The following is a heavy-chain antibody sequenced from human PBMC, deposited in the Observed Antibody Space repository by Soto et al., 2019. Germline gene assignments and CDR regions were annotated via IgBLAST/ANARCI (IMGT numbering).Heavy chain of an antibody. CDR2: ISDSGST. Sequence: QVQLQESGPGLVKPSETLSLTCIVSGDSISGHYWNWIRQPTGEGLEWIGYISDSGSTNYNPSLQSRVTISLDTSKNQFSLRLSSVTAADTAVYYCARDPVALPYWYFELWGRGSLVTVSS. J-gene: IGHJ2*01. D-gene: IGHD6-19*01. CDR3: ARDPVALPYWYFEL. V-gene: IGHV4-59*11. CDR1: GDSISGHY.